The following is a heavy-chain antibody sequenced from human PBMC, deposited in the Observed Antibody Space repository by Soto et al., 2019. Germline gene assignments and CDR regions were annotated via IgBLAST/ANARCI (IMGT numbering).Heavy chain of an antibody. J-gene: IGHJ4*02. CDR1: GGSISSYY. Sequence: TSETLSLTCTVSGGSISSYYWSWIRQPPGKGLEWIGYIYYSGSTNYNPSLKSRVTISVDTSKNQFSLKLSSVTAADTAVYYCARAPLNNSFDYWGQGTLVTVSS. CDR2: IYYSGST. V-gene: IGHV4-59*01. CDR3: ARAPLNNSFDY.